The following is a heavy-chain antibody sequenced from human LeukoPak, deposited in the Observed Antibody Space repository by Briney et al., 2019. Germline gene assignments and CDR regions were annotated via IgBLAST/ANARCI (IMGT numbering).Heavy chain of an antibody. D-gene: IGHD6-13*01. J-gene: IGHJ4*02. CDR2: INHSGST. CDR1: GGSFSGYY. CDR3: ARGRGGGSSWYADYYFDY. Sequence: SETLSLTCAVYGGSFSGYYWSWIRHPPGKGREWIGEINHSGSTNYNPSLKSRVTISVDTSKNQFSLKLSSVTAADTAVYYCARGRGGGSSWYADYYFDYWGQGTLVTVSS. V-gene: IGHV4-34*01.